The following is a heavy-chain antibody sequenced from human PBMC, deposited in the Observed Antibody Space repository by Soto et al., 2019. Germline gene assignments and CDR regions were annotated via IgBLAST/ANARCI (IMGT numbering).Heavy chain of an antibody. Sequence: EVQLVESGGGLVQPGGSLTLSCSASGFTFSSYWMHWIRQGPGKGLVWVSRSKGDESTTNYADSVKGRFTVSRDNARNTVYLQMNSLTAEDTAVYYCARGGYGAWKFDLWGRGTLVTVSS. CDR1: GFTFSSYW. D-gene: IGHD5-18*01. V-gene: IGHV3-74*01. J-gene: IGHJ2*01. CDR3: ARGGYGAWKFDL. CDR2: SKGDESTT.